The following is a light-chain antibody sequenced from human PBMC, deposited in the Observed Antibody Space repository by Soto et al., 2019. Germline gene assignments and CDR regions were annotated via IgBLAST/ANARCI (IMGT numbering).Light chain of an antibody. CDR1: QSISSY. V-gene: IGKV1-39*01. Sequence: ESLMTDCPSSLSASVGDRVTITCRASQSISSYLNWYQQKPGKAPKLLIYAASSLQSGVPSRFSGSGSGTDFTLTISSLQPEDFATYYCQQSYSTLWTFGQGTKVDI. CDR2: AAS. J-gene: IGKJ1*01. CDR3: QQSYSTLWT.